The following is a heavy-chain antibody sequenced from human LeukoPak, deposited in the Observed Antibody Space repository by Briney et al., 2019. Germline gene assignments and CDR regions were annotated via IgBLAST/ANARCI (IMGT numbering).Heavy chain of an antibody. D-gene: IGHD6-13*01. CDR2: IYYSGST. V-gene: IGHV4-34*01. Sequence: SETLSLTCAVYGGSFSGYYWSWIRQPPGKGLEWIGSIYYSGSTYYNPSLKSRVTISVDTSKNQFSLKLSSVTAADTAVYYCASSDSSSWDAFDYWGQGTLVTVSS. CDR3: ASSDSSSWDAFDY. CDR1: GGSFSGYY. J-gene: IGHJ4*02.